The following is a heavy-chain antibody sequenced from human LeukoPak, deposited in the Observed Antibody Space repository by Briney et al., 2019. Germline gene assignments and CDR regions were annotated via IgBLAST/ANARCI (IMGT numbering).Heavy chain of an antibody. CDR2: IYHSGSI. J-gene: IGHJ6*03. CDR3: ARGRPPNRYMDV. D-gene: IGHD6-6*01. V-gene: IGHV4-38-2*02. CDR1: GYSISSGYY. Sequence: PSETLSLTCTVSGYSISSGYYWGWIRQPPGKGLEWIGGIYHSGSIYYNPSLKSRVTISVDTSKNQFSLQLSSVTAADTAVYYCARGRPPNRYMDVWGKGTTVTVSS.